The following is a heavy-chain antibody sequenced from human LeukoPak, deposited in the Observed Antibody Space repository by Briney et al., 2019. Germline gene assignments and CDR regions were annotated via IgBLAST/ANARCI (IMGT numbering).Heavy chain of an antibody. CDR1: GFTFSSYA. D-gene: IGHD2-2*02. CDR2: ISGSGGST. V-gene: IGHV3-23*01. J-gene: IGHJ4*02. CDR3: AKDSCSSTSCYRGFDY. Sequence: GGSLRLSCAASGFTFSSYAMSWVRQAPGKWPEWVSAISGSGGSTYYADSVKGRFTISRDNSKNTLYLQMNSLRTEDTAVYYCAKDSCSSTSCYRGFDYWGQGTLVTVSS.